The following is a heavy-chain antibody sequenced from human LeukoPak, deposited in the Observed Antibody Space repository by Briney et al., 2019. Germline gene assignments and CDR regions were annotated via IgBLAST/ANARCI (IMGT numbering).Heavy chain of an antibody. CDR1: GYTFTSYG. V-gene: IGHV1-18*01. D-gene: IGHD1/OR15-1a*01. CDR2: ISAYNGNT. J-gene: IGHJ4*02. Sequence: VASVTVSCTASGYTFTSYGISWVRQAPGQGLEWMGWISAYNGNTNYAQKLQGRVTMTTDTSTSTAYMELRSLRSDDTAVYYCAGSSTYNWNRLFDYWGQGTLVTVSS. CDR3: AGSSTYNWNRLFDY.